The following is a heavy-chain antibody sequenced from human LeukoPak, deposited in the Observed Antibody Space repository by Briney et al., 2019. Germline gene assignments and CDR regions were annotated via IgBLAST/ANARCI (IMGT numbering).Heavy chain of an antibody. CDR3: ARDSIWFRPWGFDP. V-gene: IGHV3-7*01. Sequence: GGSLRLSCAASGFTFSSYWMSWVRQAPGKGLEWVANIKQDGSEKYYVDSVKGRFTISRDNAKNSLYLQMNSLRAEDTAVYYCARDSIWFRPWGFDPWGQGTLVTVSS. CDR2: IKQDGSEK. D-gene: IGHD3-10*01. J-gene: IGHJ5*02. CDR1: GFTFSSYW.